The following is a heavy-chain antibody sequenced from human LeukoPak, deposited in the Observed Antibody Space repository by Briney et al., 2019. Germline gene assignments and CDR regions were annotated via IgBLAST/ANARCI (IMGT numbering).Heavy chain of an antibody. Sequence: NPSETLSLTCTVSGGSIISSSYYWGWIRQPPGKGLEWIGYIYYTGSTNYNPSLKSRVTISVDTSKNQFSLKLSSVTAADTAVYYCASGVVVITTRPFDYWGQGTLVTVSS. CDR3: ASGVVVITTRPFDY. CDR1: GGSIISSSYY. J-gene: IGHJ4*02. CDR2: IYYTGST. D-gene: IGHD3-22*01. V-gene: IGHV4-61*05.